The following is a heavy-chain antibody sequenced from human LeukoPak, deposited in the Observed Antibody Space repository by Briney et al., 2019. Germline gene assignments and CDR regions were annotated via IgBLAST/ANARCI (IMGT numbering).Heavy chain of an antibody. J-gene: IGHJ4*02. Sequence: GGSLRLSCAASGFTFSSNWMHWVRQAPGKGLVWVSRSNEDGSTTNYADSVKGRFTISRDNARNTLYLQMNSLTAEDTAVYYCIRDLGGRSGHWGQGTLVTVSS. CDR3: IRDLGGRSGH. D-gene: IGHD1-26*01. CDR2: SNEDGSTT. V-gene: IGHV3-74*01. CDR1: GFTFSSNW.